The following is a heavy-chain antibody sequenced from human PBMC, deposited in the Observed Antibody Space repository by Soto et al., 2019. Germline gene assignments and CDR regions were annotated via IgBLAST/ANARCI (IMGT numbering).Heavy chain of an antibody. CDR2: IYYSGST. V-gene: IGHV4-39*01. CDR3: ARIPWWTGTTLNWFDP. D-gene: IGHD1-7*01. J-gene: IGHJ5*02. CDR1: GGSISSSSYY. Sequence: PSETLSLTCTVSGGSISSSSYYWGWIRQPPGKGLEWIGSIYYSGSTYYYPSLKSRVTISVDTSKNQFSLKLSSVTAADTAVYYCARIPWWTGTTLNWFDPWGQGTLVTVSS.